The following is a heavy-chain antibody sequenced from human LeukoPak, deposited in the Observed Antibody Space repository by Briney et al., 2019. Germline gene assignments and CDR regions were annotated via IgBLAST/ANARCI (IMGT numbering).Heavy chain of an antibody. D-gene: IGHD6-19*01. CDR2: ISSGGNSI. V-gene: IGHV3-48*03. J-gene: IGHJ4*02. Sequence: GGSLRLSCAASGFTFSTYEMNWVRQAPGKGLEWVSYISSGGNSIDYADSVKGRFTISRDNSKNTLYLQMNSLRAEDTAIYYCAKIRFSSGWYLDDHWGQGTLVTVSS. CDR1: GFTFSTYE. CDR3: AKIRFSSGWYLDDH.